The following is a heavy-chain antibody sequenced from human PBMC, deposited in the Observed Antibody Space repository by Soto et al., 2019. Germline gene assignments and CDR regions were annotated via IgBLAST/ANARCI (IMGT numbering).Heavy chain of an antibody. V-gene: IGHV1-18*01. Sequence: GASVKVSCKASGYTFTSYGISWVRRAPGQGFEWMGWISTYNGNTNYAQKVQGRVTMTTDTSTSTAYMELRSLKSDDTAVYYCARGYSGYDYHTTYFDFWGQGTLVTVSS. D-gene: IGHD5-12*01. CDR2: ISTYNGNT. J-gene: IGHJ4*02. CDR3: ARGYSGYDYHTTYFDF. CDR1: GYTFTSYG.